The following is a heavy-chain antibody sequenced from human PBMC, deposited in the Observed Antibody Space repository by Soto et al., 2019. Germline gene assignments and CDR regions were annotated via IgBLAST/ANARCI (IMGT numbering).Heavy chain of an antibody. V-gene: IGHV3-64*01. CDR3: GGYSGDGIWS. Sequence: EVQLVESGGGLVQPGGSLRLSCAASGFTFSSYSMHWVRQAPGKGLEYVSAISSNGGTTSYANSVKGRFTISRDNSKNMLYLQMGSRRAEDMAVYYCGGYSGDGIWSWGQGTLVTVSS. J-gene: IGHJ5*02. CDR2: ISSNGGTT. CDR1: GFTFSSYS. D-gene: IGHD1-26*01.